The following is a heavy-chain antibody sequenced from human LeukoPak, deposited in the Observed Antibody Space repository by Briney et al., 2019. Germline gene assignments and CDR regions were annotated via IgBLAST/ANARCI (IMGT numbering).Heavy chain of an antibody. CDR2: INTGNGNT. CDR1: GYSFTTYL. CDR3: ARVRGYCRGGSCSDAFDI. D-gene: IGHD2-15*01. Sequence: ASVKVSCKSSGYSFTTYLIHWVRQAPGQRLEWMGWINTGNGNTKYSHEFQGRVTITRDTSASTAYMELSSLRSEDTAVYYSARVRGYCRGGSCSDAFDIWGQGTMVTVFS. J-gene: IGHJ3*02. V-gene: IGHV1-3*04.